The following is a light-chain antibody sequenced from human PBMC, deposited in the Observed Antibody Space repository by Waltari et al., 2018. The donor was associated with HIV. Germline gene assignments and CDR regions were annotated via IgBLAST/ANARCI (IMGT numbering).Light chain of an antibody. J-gene: IGKJ4*01. Sequence: DIQMTQSPSSLSASVGDRVTISCRASQDIANSLSWFQQKPGKVPKLLVYGAFILQKGVPSRFSGSGSGTDYTLTISSLQPEDFATYYCHQYFSVPLTFGGGTKVEI. CDR1: QDIANS. CDR3: HQYFSVPLT. CDR2: GAF. V-gene: IGKV1-NL1*01.